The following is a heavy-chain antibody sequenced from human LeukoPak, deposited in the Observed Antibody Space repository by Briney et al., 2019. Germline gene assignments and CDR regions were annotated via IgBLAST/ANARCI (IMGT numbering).Heavy chain of an antibody. CDR3: ARDFYSSSWYWFDP. V-gene: IGHV3-7*01. Sequence: GGSLRLSCTASGFTLSSYAMSWVRQAPGKGLEWVANIKQDGSEKYYVDSVKGRFTISRDNAKNSLYLQMSSLRAEDTAVYYCARDFYSSSWYWFDPWGQGTLVTVSS. D-gene: IGHD6-13*01. CDR2: IKQDGSEK. J-gene: IGHJ5*02. CDR1: GFTLSSYA.